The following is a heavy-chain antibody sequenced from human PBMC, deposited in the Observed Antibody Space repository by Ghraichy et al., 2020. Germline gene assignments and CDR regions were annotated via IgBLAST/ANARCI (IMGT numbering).Heavy chain of an antibody. CDR1: GGSVSSGSYY. Sequence: SETLSLTCTVSGGSVSSGSYYWSWIRQPPGKGLEWIGYIYYSGSTNYNPSLKSRVTISVDTSKNQFSLKLSSVTAADTAVYYCARAAPDAFDIWGQGTMVTVSS. CDR2: IYYSGST. J-gene: IGHJ3*02. CDR3: ARAAPDAFDI. V-gene: IGHV4-61*01.